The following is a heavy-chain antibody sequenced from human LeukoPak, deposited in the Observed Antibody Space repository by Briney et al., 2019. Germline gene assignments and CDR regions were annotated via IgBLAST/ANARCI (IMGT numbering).Heavy chain of an antibody. J-gene: IGHJ4*02. CDR1: GFTFSSYW. V-gene: IGHV3-7*01. CDR2: IKQDGSEK. Sequence: GGSLRLSCAASGFTFSSYWMSWVRQAPGKGLEWVANIKQDGSEKYYVDSVKGRFTISRDNAKNSLYLQMNSLRVEGTAVYYCARDLHGWLRLQVFDYWGQGTLVTVSS. D-gene: IGHD5-12*01. CDR3: ARDLHGWLRLQVFDY.